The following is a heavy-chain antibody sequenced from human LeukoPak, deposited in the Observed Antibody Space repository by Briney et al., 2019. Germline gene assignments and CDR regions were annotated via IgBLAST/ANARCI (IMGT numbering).Heavy chain of an antibody. J-gene: IGHJ4*02. D-gene: IGHD3-10*01. CDR1: AGSISSNSYY. Sequence: SETLSLTCAVSAGSISSNSYYWGWIRQPPGKGLEWIGSIYYSGSTYYNPSLKSRVTISVDTSKNQFSLKLSSVTAADTAVYYCARTRYYYNSRSYGAPYYFDYWGQGTLVTVSS. CDR3: ARTRYYYNSRSYGAPYYFDY. V-gene: IGHV4-39*01. CDR2: IYYSGST.